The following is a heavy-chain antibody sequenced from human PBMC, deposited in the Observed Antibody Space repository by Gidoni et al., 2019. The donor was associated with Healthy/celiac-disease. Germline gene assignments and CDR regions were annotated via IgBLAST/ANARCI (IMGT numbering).Heavy chain of an antibody. Sequence: QVQLQESGPGLVTPSETLSLTCTVSGGSISSYYWSWIRQPPGKGLEWIGYIYYSGSTNYNPSLKSRVTISVDTSKNQFSLKLSSVTAADTAVYYCARGVGKTGTVDYDYWGQGTLVTVSS. CDR3: ARGVGKTGTVDYDY. V-gene: IGHV4-59*01. CDR2: IYYSGST. J-gene: IGHJ4*02. D-gene: IGHD1-7*01. CDR1: GGSISSYY.